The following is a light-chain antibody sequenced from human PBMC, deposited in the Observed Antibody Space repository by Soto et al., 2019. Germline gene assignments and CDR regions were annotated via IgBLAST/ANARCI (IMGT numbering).Light chain of an antibody. V-gene: IGKV3-20*01. CDR3: QQHGSVLYT. CDR1: QSVSSSY. J-gene: IGKJ2*01. Sequence: EIVLTQSPGTLSLSPGERATLSCRASQSVSSSYLAWYQQKPGQAPRLLIYVESSRATGIPDRFSGSVSRTDFTLTISRLEPEDFAVYYCQQHGSVLYTFGQGNKVDIK. CDR2: VES.